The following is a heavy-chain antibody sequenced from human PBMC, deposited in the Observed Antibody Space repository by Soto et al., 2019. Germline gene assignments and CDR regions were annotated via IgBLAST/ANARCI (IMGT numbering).Heavy chain of an antibody. CDR2: IYSSGNT. Sequence: PSETLSLTCSVSGGTISGYYWTWIRQPAGKGLEWIGRIYSSGNTKYNPSLQGRVTMSLDTSNNQFSLRLTSVTAADTAVYYCARGQRFSDWFDPWGQGTLVTVYS. V-gene: IGHV4-4*07. CDR3: ARGQRFSDWFDP. J-gene: IGHJ5*02. D-gene: IGHD3-3*01. CDR1: GGTISGYY.